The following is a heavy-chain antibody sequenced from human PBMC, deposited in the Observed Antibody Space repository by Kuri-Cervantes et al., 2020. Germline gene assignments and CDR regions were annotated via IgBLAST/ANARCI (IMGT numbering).Heavy chain of an antibody. CDR2: ISSSSSYI. CDR1: GFTFSSYD. J-gene: IGHJ4*02. D-gene: IGHD3/OR15-3a*01. Sequence: GESLKISCAASGFTFSSYDMHWVRQAPGKGLEWVSSISSSSSYIYYADSVKGRFTISRDNAKNSLYLQMNSLRAEDTAVYYCARDLGWTFDYWGQGTLVTVSS. V-gene: IGHV3-21*01. CDR3: ARDLGWTFDY.